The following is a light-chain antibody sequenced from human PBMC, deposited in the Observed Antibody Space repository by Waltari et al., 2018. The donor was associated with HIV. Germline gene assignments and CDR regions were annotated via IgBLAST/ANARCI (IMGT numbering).Light chain of an antibody. CDR2: DVR. J-gene: IGLJ1*01. CDR1: SSDVGDYNY. V-gene: IGLV2-14*01. CDR3: SSYTSSSARV. Sequence: QSALTQPASVSGSPGQSIPISCTGTSSDVGDYNYVSWYQQHPGKAPKLIIYDVRNRPSGVSSRFAASKCVKAASLTIAGLQTEDDADYYCSSYTSSSARVFGTGTKVTVL.